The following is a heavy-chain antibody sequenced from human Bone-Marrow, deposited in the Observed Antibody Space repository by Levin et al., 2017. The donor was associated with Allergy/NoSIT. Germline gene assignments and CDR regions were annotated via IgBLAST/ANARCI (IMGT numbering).Heavy chain of an antibody. CDR3: ATGLRCSSASCPPEH. CDR1: GSTFSAYD. J-gene: IGHJ4*02. Sequence: HPGGSLRLSCAASGSTFSAYDMHWVRQAPGKGLEWVALIWYDGSNKYYADSVKGRFTVSRDNSKNTLYLQMSSLRAIDTAIHYCATGLRCSSASCPPEHWGQGTLVTVSS. CDR2: IWYDGSNK. V-gene: IGHV3-33*01. D-gene: IGHD6-19*01.